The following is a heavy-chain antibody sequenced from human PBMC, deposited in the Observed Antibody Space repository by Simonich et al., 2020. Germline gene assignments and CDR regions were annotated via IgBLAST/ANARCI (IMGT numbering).Heavy chain of an antibody. CDR3: ARGEAAAGMGFDY. CDR1: GGTFSSYA. V-gene: IGHV1-69*10. J-gene: IGHJ4*02. Sequence: QVQLVQSGAEVKKPGSSVKVSCKASGGTFSSYAISWVRQAPGHGLEWMGGIIPILGIANNAQKLQGRVTITADKSTSTAYMELSSLRSEDTAVYYCARGEAAAGMGFDYWGQGTLVTVSS. CDR2: IIPILGIA. D-gene: IGHD6-13*01.